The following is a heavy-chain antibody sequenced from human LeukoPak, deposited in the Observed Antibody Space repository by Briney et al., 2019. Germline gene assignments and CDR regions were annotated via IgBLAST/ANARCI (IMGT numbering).Heavy chain of an antibody. CDR1: GYTFSGHY. D-gene: IGHD5-18*01. J-gene: IGHJ4*02. CDR3: ARVDTAMVN. Sequence: ASVKVSCKASGYTFSGHYMHWIRQAPGQGLEWMGIINPSGGSTSYAQKFQGRVTMTRDMSTSTVYMELSSLRSEDTAVYYCARVDTAMVNWGQGTLVTVSS. V-gene: IGHV1-46*01. CDR2: INPSGGST.